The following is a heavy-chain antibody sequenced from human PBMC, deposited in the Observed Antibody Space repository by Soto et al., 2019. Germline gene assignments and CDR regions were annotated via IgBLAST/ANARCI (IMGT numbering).Heavy chain of an antibody. Sequence: SLRLSCAASGFTFSSYGMHWVRQAPGKGLEWVAVIWYDGSNKYYADSVKGRFTISRDNSKNTLYLQMNSLRAEDTAVYYCARDRLAYYYDSSGGPDIWGQGTMVTVSS. D-gene: IGHD3-22*01. V-gene: IGHV3-33*01. CDR3: ARDRLAYYYDSSGGPDI. CDR2: IWYDGSNK. CDR1: GFTFSSYG. J-gene: IGHJ3*02.